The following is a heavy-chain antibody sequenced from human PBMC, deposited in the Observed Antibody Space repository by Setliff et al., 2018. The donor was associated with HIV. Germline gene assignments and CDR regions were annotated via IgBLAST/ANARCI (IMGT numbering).Heavy chain of an antibody. CDR2: INHSGKT. CDR3: AREGGTGRSSWYGAYWYDP. Sequence: SEILSLTCAVYGGSFSGYYWTWIRQPPGKGLEWIGDINHSGKTNYNRSLKSRVTISLDTSKNQFSLRLTSVTAADTAVYYCAREGGTGRSSWYGAYWYDPWGQGTLVTVSS. J-gene: IGHJ5*02. V-gene: IGHV4-34*01. D-gene: IGHD6-13*01. CDR1: GGSFSGYY.